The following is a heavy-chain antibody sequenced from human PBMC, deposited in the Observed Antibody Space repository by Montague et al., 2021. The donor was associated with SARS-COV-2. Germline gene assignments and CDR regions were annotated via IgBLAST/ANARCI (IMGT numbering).Heavy chain of an antibody. CDR2: VNHSEST. D-gene: IGHD3-22*01. Sequence: SEILSLTSAASGGSFSGFYWSWVRQSPGKGLEWIGDVNHSESTNYNPSLKGRVTISVDRSKNQFSLRLRSVTAAVTAVYYCARGRGLYYESSGGLYYMDVWGEGTTVTVSS. J-gene: IGHJ6*03. V-gene: IGHV4-34*01. CDR1: GGSFSGFY. CDR3: ARGRGLYYESSGGLYYMDV.